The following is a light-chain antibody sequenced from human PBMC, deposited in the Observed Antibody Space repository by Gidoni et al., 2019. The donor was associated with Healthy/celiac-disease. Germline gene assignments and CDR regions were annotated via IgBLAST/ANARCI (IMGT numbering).Light chain of an antibody. J-gene: IGLJ2*01. CDR1: SSDVGGYNY. CDR2: DFS. CDR3: SSYTSSSTLV. Sequence: QSALTQPASVSGSPGQSITISCTGTSSDVGGYNYVSWYQQHPGKAHKLIIYDFSNRPSGVSNRFSGSKSGNTASLTISGLQAEDEADYYCSSYTSSSTLVFGGGTKLTVL. V-gene: IGLV2-14*01.